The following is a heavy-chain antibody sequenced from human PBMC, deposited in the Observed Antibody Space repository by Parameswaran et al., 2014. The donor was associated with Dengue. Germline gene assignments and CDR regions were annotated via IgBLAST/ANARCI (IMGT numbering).Heavy chain of an antibody. Sequence: PGKGLEWIGYIYYSGSTYYNPSLKSRVTISVDTSKNQFSLKLSSVTAADTAVYYCARVVRDIAARRNWFDPWGQGTLVTVSS. D-gene: IGHD6-6*01. V-gene: IGHV4-31*02. CDR3: ARVVRDIAARRNWFDP. CDR2: IYYSGST. J-gene: IGHJ5*02.